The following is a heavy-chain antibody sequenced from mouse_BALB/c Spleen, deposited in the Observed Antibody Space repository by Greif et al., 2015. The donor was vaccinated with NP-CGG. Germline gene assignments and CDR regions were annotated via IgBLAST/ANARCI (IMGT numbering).Heavy chain of an antibody. CDR1: GYTFTSHW. CDR2: INPSTGYT. D-gene: IGHD2-1*01. Sequence: VMLVESGAELAKPGASVKMSCKASGYTFTSHWMHWVKQRPGQGLEWIGYINPSTGYTEYNQKFKDKATLTADRSSSTAYMQLSSLTSEDSAVYYCAKDLPQRDYWGQGTTLTVSS. CDR3: AKDLPQRDY. J-gene: IGHJ2*01. V-gene: IGHV1-7*01.